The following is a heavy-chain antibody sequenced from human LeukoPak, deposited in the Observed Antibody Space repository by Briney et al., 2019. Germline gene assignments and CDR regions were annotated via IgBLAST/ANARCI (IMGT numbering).Heavy chain of an antibody. D-gene: IGHD4-17*01. CDR3: AKTRFDGDYDY. J-gene: IGHJ4*02. CDR1: GFTFSSYS. CDR2: ISSSSSYI. V-gene: IGHV3-21*01. Sequence: GGSLRLSCAASGFTFSSYSMNWVRQAPGKGLEWVSSISSSSSYIYYADSVKGRFTISRDNAKNSLYLQMNSLRAEDTAVYYCAKTRFDGDYDYWGQGTLVTVSS.